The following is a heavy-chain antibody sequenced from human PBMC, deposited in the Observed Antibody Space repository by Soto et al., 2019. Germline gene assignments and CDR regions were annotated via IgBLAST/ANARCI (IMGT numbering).Heavy chain of an antibody. D-gene: IGHD2-21*02. CDR3: AKSAHPAVVTLYVFDS. Sequence: ESGGGVVQPGRSLRLSCAASGFGFSNYAMHWVRRAPGKGLEWVTLISDDGTKEYFADSVKGRFTVSRDNSKNTLFLQMNSLKTDDTGVYYCAKSAHPAVVTLYVFDSWGQGTLVTVSS. CDR1: GFGFSNYA. CDR2: ISDDGTKE. J-gene: IGHJ4*02. V-gene: IGHV3-30*18.